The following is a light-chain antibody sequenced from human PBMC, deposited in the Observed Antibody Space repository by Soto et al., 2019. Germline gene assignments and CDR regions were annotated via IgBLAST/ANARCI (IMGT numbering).Light chain of an antibody. CDR1: QSVSSN. CDR3: PQYNNWPLT. J-gene: IGKJ4*01. V-gene: IGKV3-15*01. Sequence: EIVMTQSPATLSVSPGERATLSCRASQSVSSNLAWYQQRPGQAPRLLIYGASTRATGIPAGFSGSGSGTEFTLTISSLQSEDFAAYYCPQYNNWPLTFGGGTKVEIK. CDR2: GAS.